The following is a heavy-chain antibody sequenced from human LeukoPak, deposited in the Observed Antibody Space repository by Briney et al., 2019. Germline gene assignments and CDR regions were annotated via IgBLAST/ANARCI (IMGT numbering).Heavy chain of an antibody. CDR1: GYIFTSYW. V-gene: IGHV5-51*01. J-gene: IGHJ3*02. CDR3: ARPPEELRPDAFDI. Sequence: GESLKISCRASGYIFTSYWLGWVRQTPDKGLEWVGIIHPGDSDPRYSPSFQGQVTISADKSISTAYLQWSSLKASDTAMYYCARPPEELRPDAFDIWGQGTMVTVSS. CDR2: IHPGDSDP. D-gene: IGHD1-26*01.